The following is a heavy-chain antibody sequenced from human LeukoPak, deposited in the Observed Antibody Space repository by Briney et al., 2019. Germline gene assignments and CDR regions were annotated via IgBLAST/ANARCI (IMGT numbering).Heavy chain of an antibody. D-gene: IGHD1-26*01. J-gene: IGHJ4*02. CDR3: AKDQWWELRGYFDY. CDR1: EFTFSSYG. Sequence: PGGSLRLSCAASEFTFSSYGMHWVRQAPGKGLEWVAVISYDGSNKYYADSVKGRFTISRDNSKNTLYLQMNSLRAEDTAVYYCAKDQWWELRGYFDYWGQGTLVTVSS. CDR2: ISYDGSNK. V-gene: IGHV3-30*18.